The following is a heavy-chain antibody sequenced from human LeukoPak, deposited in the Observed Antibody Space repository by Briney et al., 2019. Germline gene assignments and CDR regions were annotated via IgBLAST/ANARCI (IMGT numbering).Heavy chain of an antibody. CDR3: ARDGSKRQWLPSVDYYYMDV. D-gene: IGHD6-19*01. CDR2: MNPNSGNT. J-gene: IGHJ6*03. CDR1: GYTFTSYD. Sequence: ASVKVSCKASGYTFTSYDINWVRQATGQGLEWMGWMNPNSGNTGYAQKFQGRVTMTGNTSISTAYMELSSLRSEDTAVYYCARDGSKRQWLPSVDYYYMDVWGKGTTVTISS. V-gene: IGHV1-8*01.